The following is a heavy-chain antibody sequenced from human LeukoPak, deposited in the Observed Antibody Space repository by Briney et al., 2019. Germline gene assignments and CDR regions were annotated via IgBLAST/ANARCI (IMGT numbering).Heavy chain of an antibody. D-gene: IGHD1-26*01. V-gene: IGHV3-33*01. J-gene: IGHJ4*02. Sequence: GGSLRLSCAASGFTFSSYGMHWVRQAPGKGLEWVAVIWYDGSNKYYADSVKGRFTISRDNSKNTLYLQMTSLRAEDTAVYYCAGDRGIVGATLDYWGQGTLVTVSS. CDR3: AGDRGIVGATLDY. CDR2: IWYDGSNK. CDR1: GFTFSSYG.